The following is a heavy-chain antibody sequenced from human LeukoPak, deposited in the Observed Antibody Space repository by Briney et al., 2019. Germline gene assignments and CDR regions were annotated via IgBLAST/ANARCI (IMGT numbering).Heavy chain of an antibody. V-gene: IGHV3-74*01. D-gene: IGHD3-3*01. J-gene: IGHJ4*02. Sequence: PGGSLRLSCAASGFTFSSYWMHWVRQAPGKGLVWVSRIDSDGSSTSYADSVKGRFTISRDNAKNTLYLQMNSLRAEDTAVYYCAKIPQVGIFAVPNFDYWGQGTLVTVS. CDR2: IDSDGSST. CDR3: AKIPQVGIFAVPNFDY. CDR1: GFTFSSYW.